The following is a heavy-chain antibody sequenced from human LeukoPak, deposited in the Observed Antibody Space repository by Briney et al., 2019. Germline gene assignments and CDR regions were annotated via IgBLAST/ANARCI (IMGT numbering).Heavy chain of an antibody. CDR2: INHSGST. CDR1: GGSFSGYY. V-gene: IGHV4-34*01. J-gene: IGHJ4*02. CDR3: ARGLGSSSGAY. Sequence: SETLSLTCAVYGGSFSGYYWSWIRQPPGKGLEWIGEINHSGSTNYNPSLKSRVTISVDMSKNQFSLKLSSVTAADTAVYYCARGLGSSSGAYWGQGTLVTVSS. D-gene: IGHD6-6*01.